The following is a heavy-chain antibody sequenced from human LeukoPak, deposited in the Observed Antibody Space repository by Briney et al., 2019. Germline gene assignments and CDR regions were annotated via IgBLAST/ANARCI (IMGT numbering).Heavy chain of an antibody. J-gene: IGHJ6*03. CDR2: INHSGST. CDR1: GGSFSGYY. D-gene: IGHD2-2*01. CDR3: ARRSTIFYYYYMDV. Sequence: PSETLSLTCAVYGGSFSGYYWSWIRQPPGKGLEWIGEINHSGSTNYNLSLKSRVTISVDTSKNQFSLKLSSETAADTAVYYCARRSTIFYYYYMDVWGKGTTVTVSS. V-gene: IGHV4-34*01.